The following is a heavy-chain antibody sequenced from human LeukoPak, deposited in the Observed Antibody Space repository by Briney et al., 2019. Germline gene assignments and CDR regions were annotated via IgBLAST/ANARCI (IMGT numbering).Heavy chain of an antibody. V-gene: IGHV4-39*01. CDR3: ARGGSSSWYWNWFDP. D-gene: IGHD6-13*01. J-gene: IGHJ5*02. Sequence: SGTLSLTCTVSGGSISSSSYYWGWIRQPPGKGLEWIGSIYYSGSTYYNPSLKSRVTISVDTSKNQFSLKLSSVTAADTAVYYCARGGSSSWYWNWFDPWGQGTLVTVSS. CDR1: GGSISSSSYY. CDR2: IYYSGST.